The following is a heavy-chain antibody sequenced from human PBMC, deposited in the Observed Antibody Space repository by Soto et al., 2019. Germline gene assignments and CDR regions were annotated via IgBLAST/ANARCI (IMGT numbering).Heavy chain of an antibody. D-gene: IGHD1-7*01. Sequence: QVQLVQSGAEVVKPGASVKVSCKASGYTFTTYFLHWVRQAPGQGLEWLGWIFPGSGGTKYAQKFQGRVTMPRDTSVNTAYMELSRLTSDDTGVYYCASEWQRGTAYWGQGALITVSS. CDR1: GYTFTTYF. CDR2: IFPGSGGT. CDR3: ASEWQRGTAY. J-gene: IGHJ4*02. V-gene: IGHV1-2*02.